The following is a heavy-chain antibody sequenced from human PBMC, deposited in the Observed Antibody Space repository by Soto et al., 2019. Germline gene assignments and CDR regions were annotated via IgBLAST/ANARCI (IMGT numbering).Heavy chain of an antibody. J-gene: IGHJ5*02. D-gene: IGHD2-2*02. CDR3: PRFGCSSTSCYKGVNWFDP. CDR2: ISSSGSTI. CDR1: GFTFSSYE. Sequence: EVQLVESGGGLVQPGGSLRLSCAASGFTFSSYEMNWVRQAPGKGLEWVSYISSSGSTIYYADSVKGRFTISRDNAKNSLYLQMNSLRAEDSAVFYCPRFGCSSTSCYKGVNWFDPWGQGTLVTVSS. V-gene: IGHV3-48*03.